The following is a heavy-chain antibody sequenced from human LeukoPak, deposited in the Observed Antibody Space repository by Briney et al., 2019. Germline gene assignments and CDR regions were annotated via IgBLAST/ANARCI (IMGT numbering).Heavy chain of an antibody. Sequence: GGSLRLSCAASGFTFSSYAMHWVRQAPGKGLEWVAVISYDGSNKYYADSVKGRFTISRDNSKNTLYLQMNSLRAEDTAVYYCARSIAYYYGSGSYYWGQGTLVTVST. D-gene: IGHD3-10*01. V-gene: IGHV3-30-3*01. CDR1: GFTFSSYA. J-gene: IGHJ4*02. CDR3: ARSIAYYYGSGSYY. CDR2: ISYDGSNK.